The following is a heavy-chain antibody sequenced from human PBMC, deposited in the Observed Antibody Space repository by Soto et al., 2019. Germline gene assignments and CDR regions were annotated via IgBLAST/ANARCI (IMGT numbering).Heavy chain of an antibody. D-gene: IGHD3-10*02. CDR2: IFWDDDK. V-gene: IGHV2-5*02. CDR3: AHSGVRGDVDY. Sequence: QITLKESGTTLVKPTQTLTLTCTFSGFSLTTNGVAVAWIRQPPGKALEWLALIFWDDDKRYSTSLKSRVTITKDTAKNQVVLTMTSMDAVDTATYFWAHSGVRGDVDYWGQGRLVTVSS. CDR1: GFSLTTNGVA. J-gene: IGHJ4*02.